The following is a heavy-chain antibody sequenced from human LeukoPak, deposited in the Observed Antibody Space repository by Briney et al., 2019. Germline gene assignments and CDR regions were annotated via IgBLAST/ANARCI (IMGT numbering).Heavy chain of an antibody. V-gene: IGHV3-74*01. Sequence: PGGSLRLSCAASGFTFSSYWMHWVRQAPGKGLVWVSRINSDGSSTSYADSVKGRFTISRDNAKNTLYLQMNSLRAEDTAVYYCARDRYCSSTSCCSWFDPWGQGTLVTVSS. J-gene: IGHJ5*02. CDR1: GFTFSSYW. CDR3: ARDRYCSSTSCCSWFDP. CDR2: INSDGSST. D-gene: IGHD2-2*01.